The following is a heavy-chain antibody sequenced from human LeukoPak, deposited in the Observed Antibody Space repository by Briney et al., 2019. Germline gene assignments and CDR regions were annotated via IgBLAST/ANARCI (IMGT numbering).Heavy chain of an antibody. D-gene: IGHD6-13*01. V-gene: IGHV1-69*13. CDR2: IIPIFGTA. Sequence: GASVKVSCKASGGTFSSYGISWVLQAPGHGLEWMGGIIPIFGTANYAQKFQGRVTITADESTSTAYMELSSLRSEDTAVYYCARDGDSSSWYFSWGQGTLVTVSS. J-gene: IGHJ4*02. CDR3: ARDGDSSSWYFS. CDR1: GGTFSSYG.